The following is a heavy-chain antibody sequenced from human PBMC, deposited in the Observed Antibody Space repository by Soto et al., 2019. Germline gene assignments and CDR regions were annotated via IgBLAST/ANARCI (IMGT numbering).Heavy chain of an antibody. D-gene: IGHD3-10*01. CDR2: IIPILRMA. Sequence: QVQLVQSGAEVKMRGSSVKVSCTASGGTFTSYTFSWVRQVPGQGLEWMGRIIPILRMADFAQKFQGRVTINADESTSTVYMKLSSLRSEDTAVYYCATSYGSGSAHFDYWGQGTLVTVS. V-gene: IGHV1-69*02. CDR1: GGTFTSYT. CDR3: ATSYGSGSAHFDY. J-gene: IGHJ4*02.